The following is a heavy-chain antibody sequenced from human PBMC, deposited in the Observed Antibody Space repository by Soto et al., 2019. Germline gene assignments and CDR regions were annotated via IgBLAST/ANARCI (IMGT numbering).Heavy chain of an antibody. CDR3: ARGTKMATIY. D-gene: IGHD5-12*01. Sequence: SETLSLTCAVYGGSFSGYYWSWIRQPPGKGLEWIGEINHSGSTNYNPSLKSRVTISVDTSKNQFSLKLSSVTAADTAVYYCARGTKMATIYWGQGTLVTVSS. CDR1: GGSFSGYY. V-gene: IGHV4-34*01. J-gene: IGHJ4*02. CDR2: INHSGST.